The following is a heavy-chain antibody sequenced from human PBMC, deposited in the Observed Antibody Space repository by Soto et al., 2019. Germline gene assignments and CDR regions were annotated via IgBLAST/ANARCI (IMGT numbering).Heavy chain of an antibody. CDR1: GGTFSSYA. CDR3: ASVPVSGYELPKYYYYGMDV. J-gene: IGHJ6*02. CDR2: IIPIFGTA. D-gene: IGHD5-12*01. V-gene: IGHV1-69*01. Sequence: QVQLVQSGAEVKKPGASVKVSCKASGGTFSSYAISWVRQAPGQGLEWMGGIIPIFGTANYAQKFQGRVTITADEATSTAYMALSRLRSEDTAVYYCASVPVSGYELPKYYYYGMDVWGQGTTVTVSS.